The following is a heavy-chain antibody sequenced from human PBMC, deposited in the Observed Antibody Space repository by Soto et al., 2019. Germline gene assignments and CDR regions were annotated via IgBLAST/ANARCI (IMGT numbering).Heavy chain of an antibody. V-gene: IGHV2-70*01. Sequence: ASGPTLVNPTQTLTLTCTLSGFSLSGSGLSMSWIRQPPGKALEWLALVDWEDDKFYSTSLKTRLTISKDTSKNQVVLTMTNMDPEDTATYYCAGARGVRWYFDIWGRGSQVTVSS. CDR3: AGARGVRWYFDI. D-gene: IGHD3-16*01. CDR2: VDWEDDK. J-gene: IGHJ2*01. CDR1: GFSLSGSGLS.